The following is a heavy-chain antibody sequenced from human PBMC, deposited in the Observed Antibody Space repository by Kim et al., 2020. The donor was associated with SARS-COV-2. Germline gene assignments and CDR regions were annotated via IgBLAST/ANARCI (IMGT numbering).Heavy chain of an antibody. J-gene: IGHJ4*02. CDR3: ARDIRGRLGSSSLDYMY. Sequence: GKGRFTTSRDNSKNTLYLQMNSLRAEDTAVYYCARDIRGRLGSSSLDYMYWGQGTLVTVSS. V-gene: IGHV3-66*01. D-gene: IGHD6-6*01.